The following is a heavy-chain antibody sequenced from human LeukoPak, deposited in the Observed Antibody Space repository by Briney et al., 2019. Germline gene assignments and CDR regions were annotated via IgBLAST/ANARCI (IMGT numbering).Heavy chain of an antibody. CDR1: VGSFRGYY. CDR3: ARSYDFWSGYPTGYFDY. V-gene: IGHV4-34*01. Sequence: NPSETLSLTCAVYVGSFRGYYWSWIRQPPRKGLEWIGEINHSGSTNYHPSLKSRVTISVHTSKNQFSLKLSSVTAADTAVYSCARSYDFWSGYPTGYFDYWGQGILVTVSS. D-gene: IGHD3-3*01. J-gene: IGHJ4*02. CDR2: INHSGST.